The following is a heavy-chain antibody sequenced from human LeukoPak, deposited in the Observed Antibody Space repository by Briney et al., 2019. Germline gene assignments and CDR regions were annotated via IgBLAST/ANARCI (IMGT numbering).Heavy chain of an antibody. V-gene: IGHV3-74*01. CDR2: INSDVSSI. Sequence: PGGSLRLSCAASGFTVSSNHIGWVRQAPGKGLVWVSRINSDVSSISYADSVKGRFTISRDNAKNTLYLQMNSLRAEDTAVYYCARDRPHSGRYSYDYWGQGILVTVSS. CDR1: GFTVSSNH. CDR3: ARDRPHSGRYSYDY. D-gene: IGHD1-26*01. J-gene: IGHJ4*02.